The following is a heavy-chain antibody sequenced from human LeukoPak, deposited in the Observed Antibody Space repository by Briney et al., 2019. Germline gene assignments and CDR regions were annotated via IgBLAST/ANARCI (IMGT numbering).Heavy chain of an antibody. CDR1: GFTVSSNY. Sequence: GGSLRLSCAASGFTVSSNYMSWVRQAPGKGLEWVSLISGDGGSTFYADSVKGRFSISRDNSKNSLYLQMNSLRPKDTAMYYCAKESGKFDYWGQGTLVAVSS. CDR2: ISGDGGST. V-gene: IGHV3-43*02. J-gene: IGHJ4*02. CDR3: AKESGKFDY.